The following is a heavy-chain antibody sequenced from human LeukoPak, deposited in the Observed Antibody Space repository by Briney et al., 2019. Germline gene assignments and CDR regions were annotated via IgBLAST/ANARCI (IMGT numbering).Heavy chain of an antibody. J-gene: IGHJ6*02. V-gene: IGHV3-9*01. CDR2: ISWNSGSI. CDR3: AKDKASFYYYGMDV. CDR1: GFTFDDYA. Sequence: GRSLRLSCAASGFTFDDYAMHWVRQAPGKGLEWVSGISWNSGSIGYADSVKGRFTISRDNAKNSLYLQMNSLRAEDTALYYCAKDKASFYYYGMDVWGQGTTVTVSS.